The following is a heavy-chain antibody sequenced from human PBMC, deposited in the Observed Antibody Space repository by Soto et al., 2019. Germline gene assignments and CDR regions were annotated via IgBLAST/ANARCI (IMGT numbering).Heavy chain of an antibody. CDR3: ATLGATARDAFDI. CDR1: GYSFSSYW. D-gene: IGHD5-18*01. CDR2: IYPGDSDT. V-gene: IGHV5-51*01. Sequence: XESLKISCKTSGYSFSSYWIAWVRQMPGKGLEWMGIIYPGDSDTRYSPSFQGQVTISADKSINTAYLQWSTLKASDTAMYYCATLGATARDAFDIWGQGKMVTVSS. J-gene: IGHJ3*02.